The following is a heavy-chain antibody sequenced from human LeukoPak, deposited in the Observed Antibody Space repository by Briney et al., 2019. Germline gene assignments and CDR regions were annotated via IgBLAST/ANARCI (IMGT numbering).Heavy chain of an antibody. CDR2: INHSRST. CDR1: GGSFSGYY. D-gene: IGHD3-3*01. J-gene: IGHJ1*01. CDR3: ARRYYDFWSGYGEYFQH. Sequence: PSETLSLTCAVYGGSFSGYYWSWIRQPPGKGLEWIGEINHSRSTNYNPSLKSRVTISVDTSKNQFSLKLSFVTAADTAVYYCARRYYDFWSGYGEYFQHWGQGTLVTVSS. V-gene: IGHV4-34*01.